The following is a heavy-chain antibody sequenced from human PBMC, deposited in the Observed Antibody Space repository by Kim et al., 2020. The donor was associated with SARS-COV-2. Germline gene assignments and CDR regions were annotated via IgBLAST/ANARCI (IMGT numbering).Heavy chain of an antibody. Sequence: ASVKVSCKASGYTFTSYAMHWVRQAPGQRLEWMGWINAGNGNTKYSQKFQGRVTITRDTSASTAYMELSSLRSEDTAVYYCARDYSAWDSGALDYWGQGTLVTVSS. CDR1: GYTFTSYA. V-gene: IGHV1-3*01. D-gene: IGHD1-26*01. CDR2: INAGNGNT. J-gene: IGHJ4*02. CDR3: ARDYSAWDSGALDY.